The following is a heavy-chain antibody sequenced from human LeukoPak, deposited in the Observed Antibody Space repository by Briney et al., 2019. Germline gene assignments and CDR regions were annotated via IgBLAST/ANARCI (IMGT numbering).Heavy chain of an antibody. V-gene: IGHV4-30-4*01. CDR1: GGSITSGDYY. J-gene: IGHJ6*02. CDR3: ARTDYYYYGMDV. CDR2: IYYSGST. Sequence: SETLSLTCTVSGGSITSGDYYWSWIRQPPGKGLEWIGYIYYSGSTYYNPSLKSRVTISVDMSKNQFSLKLSSATAADTAVYYCARTDYYYYGMDVWGQGTTVTVSS.